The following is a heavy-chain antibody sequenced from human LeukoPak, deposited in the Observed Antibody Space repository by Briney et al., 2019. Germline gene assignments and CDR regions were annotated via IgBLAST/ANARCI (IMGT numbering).Heavy chain of an antibody. J-gene: IGHJ4*02. Sequence: ASVKVSCKASGYTFTSYYMHWVRQAPGQGLEWMGIINPSGGSTSYAQKFQGRVTMTRDTSTSTVYMELSSLRSEDTAVYYCARGEHQWFGELLSPFDYWGQGTLVTVSS. D-gene: IGHD3-10*01. CDR2: INPSGGST. V-gene: IGHV1-46*01. CDR3: ARGEHQWFGELLSPFDY. CDR1: GYTFTSYY.